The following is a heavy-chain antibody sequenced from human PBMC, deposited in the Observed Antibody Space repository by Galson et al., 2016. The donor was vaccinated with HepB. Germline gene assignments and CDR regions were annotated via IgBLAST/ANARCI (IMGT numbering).Heavy chain of an antibody. CDR1: GFAFSSYS. J-gene: IGHJ3*02. CDR3: ARDRGPFDAFDI. D-gene: IGHD3-10*01. V-gene: IGHV3-21*01. Sequence: SLRLSCAASGFAFSSYSMNWVRQAPGKGLDWVATISSSGNFIYYADSVKGRFTISRDTAEASLDLQMNSLRAEDTAVYYCARDRGPFDAFDIWGRGTMVTVSS. CDR2: ISSSGNFI.